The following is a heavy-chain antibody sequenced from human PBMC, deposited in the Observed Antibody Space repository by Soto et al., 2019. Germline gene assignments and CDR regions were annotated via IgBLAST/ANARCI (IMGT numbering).Heavy chain of an antibody. CDR1: DGSISSYY. D-gene: IGHD3-3*01. CDR2: IYGTGTT. Sequence: SETLSLTCTVSDGSISSYYWSWIRQPPGKGLEWIGYIYGTGTTNYAPFLKNRVTMSLHTSKNQFSLTLSSVTAADTAMYYCAPFSSGTHSFGLWGPGTLVTVS. V-gene: IGHV4-59*01. J-gene: IGHJ4*02. CDR3: APFSSGTHSFGL.